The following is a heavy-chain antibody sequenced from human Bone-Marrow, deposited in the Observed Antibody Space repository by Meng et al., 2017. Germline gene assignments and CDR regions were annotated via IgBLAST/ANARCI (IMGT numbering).Heavy chain of an antibody. Sequence: GESLKISCAASGFTFSNYAMSWVRQAPGKGLEWVSLIYSGGSTYYADSVKGRFTISRDNSKNTLYLQMNSLRAEDTAVYYCARDLDYGDYTFGYWGQGTLVTVSS. V-gene: IGHV3-53*01. J-gene: IGHJ4*02. CDR3: ARDLDYGDYTFGY. D-gene: IGHD4-17*01. CDR1: GFTFSNYA. CDR2: IYSGGST.